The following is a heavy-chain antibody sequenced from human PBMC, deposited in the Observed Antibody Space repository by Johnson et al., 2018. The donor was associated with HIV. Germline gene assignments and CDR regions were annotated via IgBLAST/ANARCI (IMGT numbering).Heavy chain of an antibody. CDR2: ISYDGSNK. D-gene: IGHD6-19*01. CDR1: GFTFRSYA. V-gene: IGHV3-30-3*01. J-gene: IGHJ3*02. Sequence: QEQLVESGGGLVQPGGSLRLSCAASGFTFRSYAMHWVRQAPGKGLEWVAVISYDGSNKYYADSVKGRFTISRDNSKNTLYLQMNSLRAEDTAVYYCVSSAQWSGWPPGAFDIWGQGTMVTVSS. CDR3: VSSAQWSGWPPGAFDI.